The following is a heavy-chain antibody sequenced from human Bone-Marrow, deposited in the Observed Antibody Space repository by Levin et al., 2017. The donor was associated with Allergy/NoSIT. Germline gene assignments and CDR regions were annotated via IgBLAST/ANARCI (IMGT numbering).Heavy chain of an antibody. CDR3: VKRGESGWGDYGNWFDP. D-gene: IGHD4-17*01. V-gene: IGHV3-64D*06. Sequence: GGSLRLSCSASGFTFSSYAMHWVRQAPGKGLEYVSAISSNGGSTYYADSVKGRFTISRDNSKNTLYLQMSSLRAEDTAVYYCVKRGESGWGDYGNWFDPWGQGTLVTVSS. CDR1: GFTFSSYA. J-gene: IGHJ5*02. CDR2: ISSNGGST.